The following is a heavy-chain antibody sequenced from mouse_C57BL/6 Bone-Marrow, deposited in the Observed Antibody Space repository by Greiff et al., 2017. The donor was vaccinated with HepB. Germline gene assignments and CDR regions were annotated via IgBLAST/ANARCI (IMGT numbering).Heavy chain of an antibody. D-gene: IGHD1-1*02. CDR1: GFTFTDYY. V-gene: IGHV7-3*01. J-gene: IGHJ1*03. CDR2: IRNKANGYTT. CDR3: ARGSYNFDV. Sequence: EVKVEESGGGLVQPGGSLSLSCAASGFTFTDYYMSWVRQPPGKALEWLGFIRNKANGYTTEYSASVKGRFTISRDNSQSILYLQMNALRAEDSATYYCARGSYNFDVWGTGTTVTVSS.